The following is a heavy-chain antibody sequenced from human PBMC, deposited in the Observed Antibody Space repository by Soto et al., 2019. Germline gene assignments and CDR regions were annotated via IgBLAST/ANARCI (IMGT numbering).Heavy chain of an antibody. D-gene: IGHD6-13*01. CDR1: GFTFSSYS. Sequence: VQLVESGGGLVQPGGSLRLSCAASGFTFSSYSMNWVRQAPGKGLEWVSYISSSSSTIYYADSVKGRFTISRDNAKNPLYLLMNSLRAEDTAVYYCARDLWGSSWSRDYYYYMDVWGKGTTVTVSS. CDR2: ISSSSSTI. J-gene: IGHJ6*03. V-gene: IGHV3-48*01. CDR3: ARDLWGSSWSRDYYYYMDV.